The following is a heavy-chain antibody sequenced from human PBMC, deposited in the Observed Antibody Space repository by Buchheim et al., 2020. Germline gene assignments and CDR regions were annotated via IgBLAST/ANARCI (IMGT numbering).Heavy chain of an antibody. CDR2: ISSTGGNI. CDR1: GFTFSTYE. V-gene: IGHV3-48*03. CDR3: VRDGSGSYPFDN. J-gene: IGHJ4*02. Sequence: EVQLLESGGGLVQPGGSLRLSCAASGFTFSTYEMTWVRQAPGRRLEWISYISSTGGNIHYADSVKGRFTISRDNAKNSLYLQMNSLRAEDTAVYYCVRDGSGSYPFDNWGQGTL. D-gene: IGHD1-26*01.